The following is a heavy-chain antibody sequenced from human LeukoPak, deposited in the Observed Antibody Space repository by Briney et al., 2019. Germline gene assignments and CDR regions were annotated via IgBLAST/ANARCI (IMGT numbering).Heavy chain of an antibody. J-gene: IGHJ4*02. CDR1: GFTFSSYA. CDR3: AKMAGPERRYCFDS. Sequence: PGGSLRLSCAASGFTFSSYALSWVRQAPGKGLDWVSGINGSGGDKYHADCVKGRFTISRDNSRNTVHLHMNGLRAEDTAVYFCAKMAGPERRYCFDSWGQGTLVSVSS. D-gene: IGHD1-1*01. V-gene: IGHV3-23*01. CDR2: INGSGGDK.